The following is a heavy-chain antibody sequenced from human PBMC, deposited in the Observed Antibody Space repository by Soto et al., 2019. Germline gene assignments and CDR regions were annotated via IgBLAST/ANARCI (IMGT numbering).Heavy chain of an antibody. Sequence: SETLSLTCTVSGDSISSGYYYWSWIRQPPGKGLEWIGYIYYSGSSYYNPSLKSRVTISVDTSKNQFSLRLSSVTAADTAVYYCARVGAPALKRAYSYYYDMDVWGQGTTVTVSS. CDR3: ARVGAPALKRAYSYYYDMDV. V-gene: IGHV4-30-4*01. CDR2: IYYSGSS. CDR1: GDSISSGYYY. D-gene: IGHD1-26*01. J-gene: IGHJ6*02.